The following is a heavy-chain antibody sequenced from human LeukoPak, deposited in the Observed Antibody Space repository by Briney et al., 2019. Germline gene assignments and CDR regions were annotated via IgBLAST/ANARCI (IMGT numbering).Heavy chain of an antibody. CDR3: ARGSQYNILTGFIVGAMDDFDY. D-gene: IGHD3-9*01. CDR1: GFSFSDYG. CDR2: IRYDESDK. V-gene: IGHV3-30*02. Sequence: GGSLRLSCAAFGFSFSDYGMYWLRQTPGKGLEWVTFIRYDESDKYYADSVKGRFTISKDSSKNTLDLQMNSLRTEDTAVYYCARGSQYNILTGFIVGAMDDFDYWGQGTLVTVSS. J-gene: IGHJ4*02.